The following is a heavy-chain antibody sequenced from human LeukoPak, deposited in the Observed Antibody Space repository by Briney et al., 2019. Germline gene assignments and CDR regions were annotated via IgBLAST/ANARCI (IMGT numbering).Heavy chain of an antibody. V-gene: IGHV3-7*01. J-gene: IGHJ4*02. CDR3: ARYLNSGPEDF. CDR2: IKYDGKEK. Sequence: PGGSLRLSCAATGFTFSNYWMSWFRQAPGKGLEWVANIKYDGKEKQYVDSVKGRFTISRDNAKNSLFLQMHSLRAQDTAVYYSARYLNSGPEDFWGQGTLVTASS. D-gene: IGHD1-26*01. CDR1: GFTFSNYW.